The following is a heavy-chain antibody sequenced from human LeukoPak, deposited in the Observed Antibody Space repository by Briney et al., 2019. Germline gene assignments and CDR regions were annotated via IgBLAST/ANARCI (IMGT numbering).Heavy chain of an antibody. Sequence: ASVKVSCKASGYTFINYGISWVRQAPGQGLEWMAWISPYNGNTNYALKFQGRVTLTTDTSTSTGYMELRSLRSDDTAVYYCARTTAWARTKFDYWGQGTLLTVSS. V-gene: IGHV1-18*01. J-gene: IGHJ4*02. CDR1: GYTFINYG. CDR3: ARTTAWARTKFDY. CDR2: ISPYNGNT. D-gene: IGHD1-14*01.